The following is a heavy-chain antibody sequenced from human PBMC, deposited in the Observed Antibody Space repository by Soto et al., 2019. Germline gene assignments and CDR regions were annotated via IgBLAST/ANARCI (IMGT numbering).Heavy chain of an antibody. CDR2: ISYDGSDK. J-gene: IGHJ4*02. V-gene: IGHV3-30*03. Sequence: QVQLVESGGGVVQPGRSLRLSCAASGFPFTSYGMHWVREGPDKGLEWVAIISYDGSDKYYADSVKGRFTISRDNSKKPLYLQMNSLGPEDTALYYCVGGQYYFDCRGQGPLVSVSS. D-gene: IGHD3-10*01. CDR3: VGGQYYFDC. CDR1: GFPFTSYG.